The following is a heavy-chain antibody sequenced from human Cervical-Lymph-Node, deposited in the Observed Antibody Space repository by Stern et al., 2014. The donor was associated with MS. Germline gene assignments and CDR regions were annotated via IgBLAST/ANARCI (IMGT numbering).Heavy chain of an antibody. J-gene: IGHJ5*02. D-gene: IGHD3-9*01. Sequence: EVQLEESGGGLVKPGGSLRLSCAASGFTFSSYSMNWVRQAPGKGLEWVSSLLRSRSYIYYADSFKCRSTISRDNAKNSLYLQMNSLRAEDTAVYYCARDGGPDILTGLVIPAWRWFDPWGQGTLVTVSS. CDR1: GFTFSSYS. CDR2: LLRSRSYI. CDR3: ARDGGPDILTGLVIPAWRWFDP. V-gene: IGHV3-21*01.